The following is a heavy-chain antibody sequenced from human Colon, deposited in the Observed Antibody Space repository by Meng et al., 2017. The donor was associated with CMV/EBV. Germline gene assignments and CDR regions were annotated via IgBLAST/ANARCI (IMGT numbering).Heavy chain of an antibody. CDR2: ISPTGSDT. V-gene: IGHV3-11*05. Sequence: QWQLVRVGGGLVGPGGSLRLSCAASGFIFSDYYMTWIREAPGKGLEWVSYISPTGSDTNYADSVRGRFTISRDNAKNSLVLQMSSLTAEDTAVYYCVKGHTMINPWGQGTLVTVSS. CDR3: VKGHTMINP. J-gene: IGHJ5*02. CDR1: GFIFSDYY. D-gene: IGHD3-16*01.